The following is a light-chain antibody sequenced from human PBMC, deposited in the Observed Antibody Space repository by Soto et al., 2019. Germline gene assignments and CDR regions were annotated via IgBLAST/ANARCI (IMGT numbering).Light chain of an antibody. CDR1: QSISSW. CDR3: QQYKSYSSGT. Sequence: DIQMTQSPSTLSASVGDRVTITCRASQSISSWLAWYQQKPGKAPKLLIYKASSLESGVPSRFSGSGSGTEFTLTISNLQPDDFASYNCQQYKSYSSGTFGQGTKLEIK. J-gene: IGKJ2*01. V-gene: IGKV1-5*03. CDR2: KAS.